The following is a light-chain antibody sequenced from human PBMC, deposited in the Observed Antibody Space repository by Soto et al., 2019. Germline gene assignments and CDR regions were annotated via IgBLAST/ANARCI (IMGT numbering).Light chain of an antibody. Sequence: QSALTQPPSASGSLGQSITISCTGTSGDVGGNKYLSWYQQHPGKAPKLMIYDVTKRPSGVPDRFSGSKSGNTASLTVSGLQAEDAADYYFSSYAGKVSFGGGTKLTVL. CDR1: SGDVGGNKY. V-gene: IGLV2-8*01. CDR3: SSYAGKVS. J-gene: IGLJ2*01. CDR2: DVT.